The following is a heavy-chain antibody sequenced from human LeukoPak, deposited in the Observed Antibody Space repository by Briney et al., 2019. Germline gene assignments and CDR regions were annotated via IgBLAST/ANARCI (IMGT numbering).Heavy chain of an antibody. Sequence: GGSLRLSCAASEFTFSSYGMHWVRQAPGKGLEWVAFIRYDGSIIYYADSVKGRFTISRDNSKYTLYLQMNSLRAEDTAVYYCAKALGTAMVRGVIDYWGQGTPVTVSS. D-gene: IGHD3-10*01. CDR3: AKALGTAMVRGVIDY. CDR1: EFTFSSYG. J-gene: IGHJ4*02. V-gene: IGHV3-30*02. CDR2: IRYDGSII.